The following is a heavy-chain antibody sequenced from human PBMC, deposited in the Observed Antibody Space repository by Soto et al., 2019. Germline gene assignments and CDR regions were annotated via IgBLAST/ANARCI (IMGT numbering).Heavy chain of an antibody. CDR2: INTYNGKT. D-gene: IGHD3-3*01. Sequence: QAQLVQSGPEVKKPGASLKVSCKASGYGFTNYGISWVRQAPGEGLEWMGWINTYNGKTTYAEALQGRVSLTTDTSTGQADMEPKNVRSDDTAPYYCGEKWNGGFCLRGQGTPVVVSS. J-gene: IGHJ4*02. CDR1: GYGFTNYG. CDR3: GEKWNGGFCL. V-gene: IGHV1-18*01.